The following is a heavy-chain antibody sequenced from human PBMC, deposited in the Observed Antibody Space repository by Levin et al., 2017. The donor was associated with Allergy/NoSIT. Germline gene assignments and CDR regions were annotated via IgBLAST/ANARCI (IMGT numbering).Heavy chain of an antibody. CDR2: IKQDGSET. CDR3: ERDKNFSKISMSDY. Sequence: GGSLRLSCGASGITFSNYWMSWVRQAPGKGLEWVANIKQDGSETYYVDSVKGRFTISRDNAKNSLYLQMNSLREEDTARYYCERDKNFSKISMSDYWGQGTLVTVS. CDR1: GITFSNYW. V-gene: IGHV3-7*01. D-gene: IGHD2-21*01. J-gene: IGHJ4*02.